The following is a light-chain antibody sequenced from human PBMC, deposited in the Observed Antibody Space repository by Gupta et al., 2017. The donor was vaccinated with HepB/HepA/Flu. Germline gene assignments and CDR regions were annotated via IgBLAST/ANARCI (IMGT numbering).Light chain of an antibody. CDR1: QGISSY. CDR3: QKYNSAPFN. Sequence: DIHMTQSPSSLSASVGDRVIITCRASQGISSYLAWYQQKPGKVAKLLIYAASTLQSGVPARFSGSGSGTDFTPTIRRLQPEDVATYFCQKYNSAPFNFGPGTKVDIK. CDR2: AAS. J-gene: IGKJ3*01. V-gene: IGKV1-27*01.